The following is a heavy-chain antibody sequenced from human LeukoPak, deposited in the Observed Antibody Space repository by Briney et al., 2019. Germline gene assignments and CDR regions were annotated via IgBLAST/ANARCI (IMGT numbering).Heavy chain of an antibody. CDR1: GGSISSSGYY. CDR2: IYYSGST. D-gene: IGHD4-23*01. J-gene: IGHJ3*02. Sequence: SETLSLTCTVSGGSISSSGYYWGWIRQPPGKGLEWIGSIYYSGSTYYNPSLKSRVTISVDTSKNQFSLKLSSVTAADTAVYYCARDATVGTANAFDIWGQGTMVTVSS. CDR3: ARDATVGTANAFDI. V-gene: IGHV4-39*07.